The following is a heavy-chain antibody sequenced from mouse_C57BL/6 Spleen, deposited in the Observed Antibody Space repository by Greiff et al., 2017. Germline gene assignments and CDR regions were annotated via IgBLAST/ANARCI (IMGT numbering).Heavy chain of an antibody. V-gene: IGHV1-55*01. CDR2: IYPGSGST. D-gene: IGHD2-12*01. Sequence: QVQLQQPGAELVKPGASVKMSCKASGYTFTSYWITWVKQRPGQGLGWIGDIYPGSGSTNYTEKFKSKATLTVDTSSSTAYMQLSSLTSEDSAVYYCARTPYAPYYAMDYWGQGTSVTVSS. CDR3: ARTPYAPYYAMDY. CDR1: GYTFTSYW. J-gene: IGHJ4*01.